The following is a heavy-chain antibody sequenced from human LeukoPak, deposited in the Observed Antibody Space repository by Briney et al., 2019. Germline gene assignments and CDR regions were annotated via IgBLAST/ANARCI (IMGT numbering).Heavy chain of an antibody. J-gene: IGHJ4*02. D-gene: IGHD6-19*01. Sequence: ASVKVSCKASGYAFTGYYIHWVRQAPGRGLEWMGWISPNNGGTEYAQKFQGRVTMTRDTSIDTAYMELSRLISDDTAVYYCARDFSIAVTFDYWGQGTLVTVSS. CDR1: GYAFTGYY. CDR2: ISPNNGGT. V-gene: IGHV1-2*02. CDR3: ARDFSIAVTFDY.